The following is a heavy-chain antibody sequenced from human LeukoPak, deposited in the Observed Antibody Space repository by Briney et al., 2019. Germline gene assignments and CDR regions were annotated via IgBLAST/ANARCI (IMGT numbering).Heavy chain of an antibody. CDR1: GGSSRGYY. CDR2: INHSRST. Sequence: PSETLSLTCAVYGGSSRGYYWSWIRQPLGKGREWMGEINHSRSTNYTPSLKSRVTISVDTSKNQFSLKLSSVTAADTAVYYCARGVRPAEYSGSYYGLDYWGQGTLVTVSS. V-gene: IGHV4-34*01. D-gene: IGHD1-26*01. CDR3: ARGVRPAEYSGSYYGLDY. J-gene: IGHJ4*02.